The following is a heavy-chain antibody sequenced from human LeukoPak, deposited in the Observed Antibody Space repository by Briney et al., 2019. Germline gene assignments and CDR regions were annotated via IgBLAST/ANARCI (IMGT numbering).Heavy chain of an antibody. Sequence: ASVKVSCKASDYTFTSYGISWVRQAAGQGVDGMGWISAYNGNTNYAQKLQGRVTMTTDTSTSTAYMELRSLRSDETAVYYWARGALTRYYYGSGSYAEYFQHWGQGTLVTVSS. J-gene: IGHJ1*01. CDR3: ARGALTRYYYGSGSYAEYFQH. V-gene: IGHV1-18*01. CDR1: DYTFTSYG. CDR2: ISAYNGNT. D-gene: IGHD3-10*01.